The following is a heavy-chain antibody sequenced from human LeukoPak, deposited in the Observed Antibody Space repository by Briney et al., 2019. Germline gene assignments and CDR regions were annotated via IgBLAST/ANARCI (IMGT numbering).Heavy chain of an antibody. CDR1: GFTFSNAW. CDR3: TTDSAITIFGVPWPY. J-gene: IGHJ4*02. D-gene: IGHD3-3*01. CDR2: IKSKTDGRTT. V-gene: IGHV3-15*01. Sequence: GGSLRLSCAASGFTFSNAWMSWVRQARGKGLEWVGRIKSKTDGRTTDYAAPVKGRFTISRDDSKNTLYLQMNSLNTEATAVYYCTTDSAITIFGVPWPYWGQGTLVTVSS.